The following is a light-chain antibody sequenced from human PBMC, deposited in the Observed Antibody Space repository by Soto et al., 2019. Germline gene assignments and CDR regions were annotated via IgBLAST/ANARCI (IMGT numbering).Light chain of an antibody. CDR1: QSVGSNY. Sequence: EIVLTQSPGTLSLSLGERATVSCRASQSVGSNYLAWYQRKPGQAPRLLIYGASSRATGIPDRLSGSGSGTDFTLTISRLEPEDFSVYYCQQYATTPFPFGPGTKVDIK. V-gene: IGKV3-20*01. J-gene: IGKJ3*01. CDR2: GAS. CDR3: QQYATTPFP.